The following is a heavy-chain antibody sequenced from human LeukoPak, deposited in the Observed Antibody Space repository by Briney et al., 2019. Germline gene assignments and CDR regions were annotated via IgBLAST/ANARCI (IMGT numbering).Heavy chain of an antibody. CDR1: GYTFTSYG. CDR3: ARGGYYADTVY. CDR2: ISTYNGDT. Sequence: ASVKVSCKASGYTFTSYGISWVRQAPGQELEWMGWISTYNGDTIYAQKLQGRVTMTTDTSTSTAYMELRSLRSDDTAVYYCARGGYYADTVYWGQGTLVTVSS. D-gene: IGHD1-26*01. J-gene: IGHJ4*02. V-gene: IGHV1-18*01.